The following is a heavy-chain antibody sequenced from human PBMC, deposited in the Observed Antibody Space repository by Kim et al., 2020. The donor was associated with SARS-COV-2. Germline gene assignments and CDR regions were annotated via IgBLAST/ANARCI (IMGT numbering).Heavy chain of an antibody. J-gene: IGHJ4*02. Sequence: DSGKGRFTSSRDKAKNSLYLQMNSLRAEDTAVYYCAKQLGRRDGRGAFDYWGQGTLVTVSS. CDR3: AKQLGRRDGRGAFDY. D-gene: IGHD1-1*01. V-gene: IGHV3-21*01.